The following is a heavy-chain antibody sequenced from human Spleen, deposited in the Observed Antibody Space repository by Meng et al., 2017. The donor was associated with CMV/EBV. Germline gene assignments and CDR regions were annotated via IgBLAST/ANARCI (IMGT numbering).Heavy chain of an antibody. CDR1: GFTFSSYS. V-gene: IGHV3-21*01. D-gene: IGHD4-17*01. CDR3: ARDLQESVTSNY. Sequence: SCAASGFTFSSYSMNWVRQAPGKGLEWVSSISSSSSYIYYADSVKGRFTISRDNAKNSLYLQMNSLRAEDTAVYYCARDLQESVTSNYWDQGTLVTVSS. CDR2: ISSSSSYI. J-gene: IGHJ4*02.